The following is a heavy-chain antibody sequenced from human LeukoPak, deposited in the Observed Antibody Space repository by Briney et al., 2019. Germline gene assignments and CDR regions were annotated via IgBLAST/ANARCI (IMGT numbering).Heavy chain of an antibody. CDR3: AGVSSSWYEYYYYYMDV. CDR2: IYYSGST. V-gene: IGHV4-39*07. Sequence: SETLSLTCTVSGGSISSSSYYWGWIRQPPGKGLEWIGSIYYSGSTNYNPSLKSRVTISVDTSKNQFSLKLSSVTAADTAVYYCAGVSSSWYEYYYYYMDVWGKGTTVTISS. J-gene: IGHJ6*03. CDR1: GGSISSSSYY. D-gene: IGHD6-13*01.